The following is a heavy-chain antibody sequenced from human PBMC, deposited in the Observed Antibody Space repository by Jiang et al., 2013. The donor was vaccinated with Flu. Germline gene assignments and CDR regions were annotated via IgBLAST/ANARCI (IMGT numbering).Heavy chain of an antibody. CDR2: IDPSDSYI. J-gene: IGHJ6*01. CDR1: GNSLTSYW. V-gene: IGHV5-10-1*01. D-gene: IGHD3-10*01. Sequence: GAEVKKPGESLRISCKGSGNSLTSYWINWVRQMPGKGLEWMGRIDPSDSYINYNPSFQGHVTISGDKSISTAYLQWSSLKASDTAMYYCVSGGSGTNFYYGMDVWGQRGPRSPSPQ. CDR3: VSGGSGTNFYYGMDV.